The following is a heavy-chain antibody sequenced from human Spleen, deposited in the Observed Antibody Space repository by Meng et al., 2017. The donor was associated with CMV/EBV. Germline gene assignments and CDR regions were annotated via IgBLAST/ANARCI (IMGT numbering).Heavy chain of an antibody. D-gene: IGHD3-3*01. CDR3: ARESSFWNGYQVNYYFDY. V-gene: IGHV3-74*01. CDR1: GFMFSDYW. J-gene: IGHJ4*02. Sequence: GGSLRLSCAASGFMFSDYWMTWVRQAPGKGLVWVSRISSDGSSTSYADSVKGRFTISRDNSKNTLYLQMNSLRAEDTAVYYCARESSFWNGYQVNYYFDYWGQGTLVTVSS. CDR2: ISSDGSST.